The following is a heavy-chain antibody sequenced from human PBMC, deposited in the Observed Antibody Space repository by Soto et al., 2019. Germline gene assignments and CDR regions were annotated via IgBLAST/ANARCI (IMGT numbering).Heavy chain of an antibody. J-gene: IGHJ6*02. CDR3: ARDSRHGYYYYGMDV. V-gene: IGHV1-2*04. Sequence: QVQLVQSGAEVKKPGASVKVSCKASGYTFTGYYMHWVRQAPGQGLEWMGWINPNSGGTNYAQKFQGWVTMTRDTSISTAYMELSRLRSDDTAVYYCARDSRHGYYYYGMDVWGQGTTVSVSS. CDR1: GYTFTGYY. CDR2: INPNSGGT.